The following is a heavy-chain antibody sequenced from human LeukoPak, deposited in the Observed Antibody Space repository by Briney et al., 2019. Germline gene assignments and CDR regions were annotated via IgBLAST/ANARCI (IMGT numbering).Heavy chain of an antibody. CDR2: MSGSGGDT. V-gene: IGHV3-23*01. CDR3: ANIPSGYGGYERGYYFDY. Sequence: GGSLRLACAVSGLTFSSYAMSWVRQAPGKGLEWVSTMSGSGGDTYYADSGQGRFTISRDNSKNTQYLQMNSLRAEDTALYYCANIPSGYGGYERGYYFDYWGQGTLVTVSA. J-gene: IGHJ4*02. D-gene: IGHD5-12*01. CDR1: GLTFSSYA.